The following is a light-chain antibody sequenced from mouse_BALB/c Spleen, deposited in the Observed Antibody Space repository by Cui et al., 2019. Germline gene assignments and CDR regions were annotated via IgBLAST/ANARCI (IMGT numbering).Light chain of an antibody. J-gene: IGKJ1*01. Sequence: IVLTHPPATISASLGEEITLTCSASSSVSYMHWYQQKSGTSPKLFIYSTSNLASGVPSRFSGSRSGTFYSLTISSVEAEDAADYYCHQWSSYPWTFGGGTKLEIK. CDR3: HQWSSYPWT. V-gene: IGKV4-80*01. CDR1: SSVSY. CDR2: STS.